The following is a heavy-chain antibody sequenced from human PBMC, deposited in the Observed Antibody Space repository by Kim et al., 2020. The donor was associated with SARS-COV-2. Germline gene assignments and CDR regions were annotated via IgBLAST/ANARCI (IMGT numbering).Heavy chain of an antibody. J-gene: IGHJ6*02. CDR2: IYSGGST. V-gene: IGHV3-53*01. Sequence: GGSLRLSCAASGFTVSSNYMSWVRQAPGKGLEWVSVIYSGGSTYYADSVKGRFTISRDNSKNTLYLQMNSLRAEDTAVYYCARGWVLRYFDWLVGMDVWAQGTTVTVSS. CDR3: ARGWVLRYFDWLVGMDV. CDR1: GFTVSSNY. D-gene: IGHD3-9*01.